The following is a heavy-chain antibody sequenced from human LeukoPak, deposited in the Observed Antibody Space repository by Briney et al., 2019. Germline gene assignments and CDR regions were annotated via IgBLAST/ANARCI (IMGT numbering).Heavy chain of an antibody. CDR2: ISGSGGST. D-gene: IGHD1-20*01. CDR3: ARDNRGYNSRYFYYYMDV. V-gene: IGHV3-23*01. Sequence: GGSLRLSCAASGFTFSSYAMSWVRQAPGKGLEWVSAISGSGGSTYYADSVKGRFTISRDNAKNSLYLQMNSLRAEDTAVYYCARDNRGYNSRYFYYYMDVWGNGNTVTVSS. J-gene: IGHJ6*03. CDR1: GFTFSSYA.